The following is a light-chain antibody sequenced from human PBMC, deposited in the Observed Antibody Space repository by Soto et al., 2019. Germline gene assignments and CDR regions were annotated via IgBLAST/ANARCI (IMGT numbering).Light chain of an antibody. V-gene: IGLV7-46*01. Sequence: QAVVTQEPSLTVSPGGTVTLTCGSSTRAVTSGHYPYWFQQKPGQAPRTLIYDTNNKHSWTPARFSGSLLGGKAALTLSGAQPDDEADYYCLLTYSGARVFGGGTKLTVL. CDR3: LLTYSGARV. CDR2: DTN. J-gene: IGLJ3*02. CDR1: TRAVTSGHY.